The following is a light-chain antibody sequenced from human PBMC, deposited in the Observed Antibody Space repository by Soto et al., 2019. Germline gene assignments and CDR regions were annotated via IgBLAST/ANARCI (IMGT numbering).Light chain of an antibody. CDR2: RTS. Sequence: EIVMTQSPATLSVSPGERATLSCKASQNINGNLAWYQQKPGQAPRLLMFRTSTRATGFPARFSASGSGTEFNLTISSLQPDDFATYYCQQYDSPSTFGQGTKVDIK. CDR3: QQYDSPST. CDR1: QNINGN. J-gene: IGKJ1*01. V-gene: IGKV3-15*01.